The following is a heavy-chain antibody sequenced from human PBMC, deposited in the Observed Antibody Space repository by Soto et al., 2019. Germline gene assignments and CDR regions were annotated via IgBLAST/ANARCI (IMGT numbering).Heavy chain of an antibody. CDR1: GFTFSSYE. CDR2: ISSGSTTI. Sequence: WESLRLSCAASGFTFSSYEMHWVRQAPGKGLEWVSYISSGSTTIHYADSLKGRFTISRDNAKNSLYLQMHSLRAEDTAAYYCARSGYRFGYNYYYYRMDAWGQGTTVTVS. J-gene: IGHJ6*02. CDR3: ARSGYRFGYNYYYYRMDA. V-gene: IGHV3-48*03. D-gene: IGHD5-18*01.